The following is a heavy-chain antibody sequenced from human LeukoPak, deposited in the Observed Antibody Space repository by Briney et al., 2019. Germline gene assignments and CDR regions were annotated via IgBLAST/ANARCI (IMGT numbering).Heavy chain of an antibody. CDR1: GYTFTNYY. D-gene: IGHD3-22*01. CDR3: ERGWSSGFNP. V-gene: IGHV1-46*01. J-gene: IGHJ5*02. CDR2: INPSGGGT. Sequence: ASVKVSCKASGYTFTNYYLHWVRQAPGQGLEWMGIINPSGGGTNYAQKFQGRVTMTSDMSTSTVSMELSSLRSEDTAVYYCERGWSSGFNPWGQGTLVTVSS.